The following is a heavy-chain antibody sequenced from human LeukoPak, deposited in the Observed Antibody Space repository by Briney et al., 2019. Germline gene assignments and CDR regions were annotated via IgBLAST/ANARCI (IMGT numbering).Heavy chain of an antibody. V-gene: IGHV4-4*07. D-gene: IGHD6-19*01. CDR1: GGSISSYY. J-gene: IGHJ5*02. Sequence: SSETLSLTCTVSGGSISSYYWSWIRQPAGKGLEWIGRIYTSGSTNYNPSLKSRVTMSVDTSKNQFSLKLSSVTAADTAVYYCARANLGIAVAHNWFDPWGQGTLVTVSS. CDR2: IYTSGST. CDR3: ARANLGIAVAHNWFDP.